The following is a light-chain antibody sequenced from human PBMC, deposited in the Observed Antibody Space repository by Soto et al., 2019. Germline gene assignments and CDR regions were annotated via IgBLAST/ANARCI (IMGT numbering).Light chain of an antibody. J-gene: IGKJ1*01. CDR3: QQYNYWPRT. CDR2: GTS. CDR1: QSVSSSY. Sequence: EIVLTQSPGTLSLSPGERATLSCRASQSVSSSYLAWYQQKPGQAPRLLIYGTSTRATDIPARFSGSGSGTEFTLTISSLQSEDFAVYYCQQYNYWPRTFGPGTKVDIK. V-gene: IGKV3-15*01.